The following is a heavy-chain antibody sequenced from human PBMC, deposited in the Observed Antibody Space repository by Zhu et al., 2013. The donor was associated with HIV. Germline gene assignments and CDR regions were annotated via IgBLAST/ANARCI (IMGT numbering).Heavy chain of an antibody. CDR3: ARDVFGGFDP. J-gene: IGHJ5*02. D-gene: IGHD3-3*01. Sequence: QLLQSGAEVQRPGASLRVSCKASGQTFIDYYIHWVRQAPGRGLEWMGWVNPSTGGTNYAQNFQARVTMTRATSISTVYMELSRLRSDDTAVYYCARDVFGGFDPWGQGTLVIVSA. CDR2: VNPSTGGT. CDR1: GQTFIDYY. V-gene: IGHV1-2*02.